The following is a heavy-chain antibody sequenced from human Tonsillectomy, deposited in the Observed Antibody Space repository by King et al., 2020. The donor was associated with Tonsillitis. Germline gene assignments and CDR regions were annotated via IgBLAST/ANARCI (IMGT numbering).Heavy chain of an antibody. J-gene: IGHJ4*02. CDR1: GFTFDDYA. CDR3: AKDLGSGSYYNPFFGFDY. D-gene: IGHD3-10*01. Sequence: VQLVESGGGLVQPGRSLRLSCAASGFTFDDYAMHWVRQAPGKGLEWVSGISWNSDTMGYADSVQGRFTISRDNAKNSLYLQMNSLRAEDTAFYYCAKDLGSGSYYNPFFGFDYWGQGTLVTVSS. V-gene: IGHV3-9*01. CDR2: ISWNSDTM.